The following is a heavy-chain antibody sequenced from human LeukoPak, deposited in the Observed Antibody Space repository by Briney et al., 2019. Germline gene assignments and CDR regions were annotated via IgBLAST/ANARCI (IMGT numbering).Heavy chain of an antibody. V-gene: IGHV3-48*01. CDR2: ISDSSSTI. J-gene: IGHJ4*02. D-gene: IGHD3-22*01. CDR1: GFTFSTFS. Sequence: GGSQRLSCAASGFTFSTFSMNWVRQAPGKGLEWVSYISDSSSTIYYAESVKGRFTISRDNAKSSLYLQMNSLRAEDTAMYYCAGDLSDDTSGHWGQGTLVTVSS. CDR3: AGDLSDDTSGH.